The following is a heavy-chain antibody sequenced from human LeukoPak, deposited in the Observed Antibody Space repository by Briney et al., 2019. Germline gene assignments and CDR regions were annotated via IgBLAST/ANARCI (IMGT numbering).Heavy chain of an antibody. Sequence: GGSLRLSCAASGFTFSSYGMHWVRQAPGKGLEWVAVISYDGSNKYYADSVKGRFTISRDNSKNTLYLQMNSLRAEDTAVHYCAKDHVTKRWLQCSDYWGQGTLVTVSS. D-gene: IGHD5-24*01. CDR1: GFTFSSYG. V-gene: IGHV3-30*18. CDR3: AKDHVTKRWLQCSDY. CDR2: ISYDGSNK. J-gene: IGHJ4*02.